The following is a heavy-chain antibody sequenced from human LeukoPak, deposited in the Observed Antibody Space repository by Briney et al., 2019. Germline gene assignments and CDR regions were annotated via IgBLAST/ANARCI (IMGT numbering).Heavy chain of an antibody. CDR2: IRYDGSNK. V-gene: IGHV3-30*02. CDR3: AKDYYDSSGYYADY. D-gene: IGHD3-22*01. J-gene: IGHJ4*02. Sequence: GGSLRLSCAASGFTFSSYGMHWVRQAPGKGLEWVAFIRYDGSNKYYADSAKGRFTISRDNSKNTLYLQMNSLRAEDTAVYYCAKDYYDSSGYYADYWGQGTLVTVSS. CDR1: GFTFSSYG.